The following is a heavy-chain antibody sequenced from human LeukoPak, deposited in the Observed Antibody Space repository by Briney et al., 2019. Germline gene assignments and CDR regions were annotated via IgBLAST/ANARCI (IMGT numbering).Heavy chain of an antibody. V-gene: IGHV1-69*02. CDR2: IIPILGIA. D-gene: IGHD3-22*01. CDR3: ARGSYYYDSSGYYPLTSTFDY. CDR1: GGTFSSYT. Sequence: ASVKVSCKASGGTFSSYTISWVRQAPGQGLEWMGRIIPILGIANYAQKFQGRVTITADESTSTAYMELSSLRSEDTAVYYCARGSYYYDSSGYYPLTSTFDYWGQGTLVTVSS. J-gene: IGHJ4*02.